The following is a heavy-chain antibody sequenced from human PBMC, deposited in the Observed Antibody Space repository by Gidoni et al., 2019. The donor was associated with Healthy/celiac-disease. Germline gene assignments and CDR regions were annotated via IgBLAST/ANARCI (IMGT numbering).Heavy chain of an antibody. CDR3: AREVRGYCSSTSCYEASPFDY. CDR1: GFTFSSYE. Sequence: EVQLVVSGGVLVQPGGSLRLSCAASGFTFSSYEMNWVRQAPGKGLEWVSYSSSSGSTIYYADSVKGRFNISRDNAKNSLYLQMNSLRAEDTAVYYCAREVRGYCSSTSCYEASPFDYWGQGTLVTVSS. D-gene: IGHD2-2*01. J-gene: IGHJ4*02. V-gene: IGHV3-48*03. CDR2: SSSSGSTI.